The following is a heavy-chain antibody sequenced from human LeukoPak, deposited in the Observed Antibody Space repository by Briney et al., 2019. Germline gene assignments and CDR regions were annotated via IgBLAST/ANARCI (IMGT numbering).Heavy chain of an antibody. J-gene: IGHJ6*02. Sequence: HPGGSLRLSCEASGFTFSSYGMHWVRRAPGKGLEWMTVISHDRSNEYYVDSVKGRFTISRDNSKNTLYLQMNSLRAEDTAVYYCARDGAYYYDSSGYYSPYGMDVWGQGTTVTVSS. CDR3: ARDGAYYYDSSGYYSPYGMDV. CDR1: GFTFSSYG. V-gene: IGHV3-30*03. CDR2: ISHDRSNE. D-gene: IGHD3-22*01.